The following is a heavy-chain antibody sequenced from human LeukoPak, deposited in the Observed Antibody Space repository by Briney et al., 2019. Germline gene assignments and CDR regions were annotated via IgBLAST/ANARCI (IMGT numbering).Heavy chain of an antibody. J-gene: IGHJ4*02. V-gene: IGHV3-48*01. CDR2: IGIDSGNT. D-gene: IGHD6-19*01. CDR3: ARGDSSGWYVANYFDY. Sequence: PGGSLRLSCAASGFTFSDYRMNWVRQAPGKGLEWISYIGIDSGNTNYADSVKGRFTISGDKAKNSLYLQMNSLRVEDKAVYYCARGDSSGWYVANYFDYWGQGTLVTVSS. CDR1: GFTFSDYR.